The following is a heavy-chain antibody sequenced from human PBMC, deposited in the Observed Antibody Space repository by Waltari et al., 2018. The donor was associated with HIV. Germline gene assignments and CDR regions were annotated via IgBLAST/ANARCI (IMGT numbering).Heavy chain of an antibody. CDR1: GGSINTASYY. Sequence: LQLQESDPGLVKRSETLSLTCAVSGGSINTASYYWVWIRQPPGNGLEWIGSIYYRASNVNNPYLRGRVTIAVDTSKTRFSRKLSLVTAADTAVDYCARRYSTTSHPGGAGYFDHWGQGTLVTVSS. D-gene: IGHD6-13*01. J-gene: IGHJ4*02. V-gene: IGHV4-39*02. CDR3: ARRYSTTSHPGGAGYFDH. CDR2: IYYRASN.